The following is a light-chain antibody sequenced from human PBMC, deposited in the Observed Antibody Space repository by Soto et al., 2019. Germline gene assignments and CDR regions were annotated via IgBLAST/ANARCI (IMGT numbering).Light chain of an antibody. CDR2: GAS. CDR3: KQYNNWPPWT. J-gene: IGKJ1*01. V-gene: IGKV3-15*01. Sequence: EIVMTQSPATLSVSPGERATLSCRASQSVSSNLAWYQQKPGQAPRLHIYGASTRATGIPARFSGSGSGTEFTLTISSLQSGDFAVYYCKQYNNWPPWTFGQGTKVEIK. CDR1: QSVSSN.